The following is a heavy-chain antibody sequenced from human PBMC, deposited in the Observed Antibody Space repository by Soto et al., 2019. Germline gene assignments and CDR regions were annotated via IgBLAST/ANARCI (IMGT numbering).Heavy chain of an antibody. CDR1: GFTFRSYG. CDR3: AKDGGIAVAGTARSNMYCYFDL. Sequence: QVQLVESGGGVVQPGRSLRLSCAASGFTFRSYGMHWVRQAPGKGLAWVAVISYDGSNKYYADSVKGRFPISRDNSKNTLYLQMNSLRAEDTAVYYCAKDGGIAVAGTARSNMYCYFDLWGRGTLVTVSS. V-gene: IGHV3-30*18. D-gene: IGHD6-19*01. CDR2: ISYDGSNK. J-gene: IGHJ2*01.